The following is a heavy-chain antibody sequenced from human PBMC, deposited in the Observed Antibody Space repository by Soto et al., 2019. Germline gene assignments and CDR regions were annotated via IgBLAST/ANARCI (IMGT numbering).Heavy chain of an antibody. J-gene: IGHJ4*02. CDR3: ARGGYGDY. CDR1: GYDFTTYG. V-gene: IGHV1-18*01. CDR2: ISAHNGNT. D-gene: IGHD1-1*01. Sequence: QVHLVQSGAEVKKPGASVKVSCKGSGYDFTTYGITWVRQAPGQGLEWMAWISAHNGNTDYAQKLQGRVTVTRDTSTSTAYMELRSLRSDDPAVYYCARGGYGDYWGQGALVTVSS.